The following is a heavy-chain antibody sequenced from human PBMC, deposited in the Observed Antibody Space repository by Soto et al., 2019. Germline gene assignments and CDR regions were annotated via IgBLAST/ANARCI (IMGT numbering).Heavy chain of an antibody. Sequence: GGSLRLSCAASGFTFSSYSMNWVRQAPGKGLEWVSYISSSSSTIYYADSVKGRFTISRDNAKNSLYLQMNSLRDEDTAVYYCARDDGDSSRPLKYYYYGMDVWGQGTTVTVSS. J-gene: IGHJ6*02. CDR2: ISSSSSTI. V-gene: IGHV3-48*02. D-gene: IGHD6-13*01. CDR1: GFTFSSYS. CDR3: ARDDGDSSRPLKYYYYGMDV.